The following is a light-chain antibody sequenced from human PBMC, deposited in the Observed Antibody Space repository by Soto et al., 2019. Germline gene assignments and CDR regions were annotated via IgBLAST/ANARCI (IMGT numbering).Light chain of an antibody. V-gene: IGKV3-20*01. CDR3: QQYGPSPMYT. J-gene: IGKJ2*01. Sequence: EIVLTQSPGTLSLSPGERATLSCRASQNIGSYLAWFQQKFGQAPRLLIYGASTRATGIPDRFSGSGSGTDFTLTISRLEPEDFAVYYCQQYGPSPMYTFGQGTNLEIK. CDR1: QNIGSY. CDR2: GAS.